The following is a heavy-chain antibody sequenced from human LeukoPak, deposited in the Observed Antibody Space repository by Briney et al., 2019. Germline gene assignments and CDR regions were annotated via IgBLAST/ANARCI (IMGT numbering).Heavy chain of an antibody. CDR2: ISGSGGST. V-gene: IGHV3-23*01. CDR3: AKEQSGCPDY. J-gene: IGHJ4*02. Sequence: GGSLRLSCAASGFTFSDYYMSWIRQAPGKGLEWVSAISGSGGSTYYADSVKGRFTISRDNSKNTLYLQMNSLRAEDTAVYYCAKEQSGCPDYWGQGTLVTVSS. CDR1: GFTFSDYY. D-gene: IGHD3-3*01.